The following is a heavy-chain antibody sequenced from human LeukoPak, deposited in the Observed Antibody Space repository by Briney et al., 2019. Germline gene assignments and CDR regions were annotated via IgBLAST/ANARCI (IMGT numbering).Heavy chain of an antibody. CDR2: IRYDGSNK. V-gene: IGHV3-30*02. Sequence: GGSLRLSWAASGFTFSSYGMHWVRQAPGKGLEWVAFIRYDGSNKYYADSVKGRFTISRDNSKNTLYLQMNSLRAEDTAVYYCAKENIVAAGNIPTDDFDYWGQGTLVIVSS. J-gene: IGHJ4*02. D-gene: IGHD6-13*01. CDR3: AKENIVAAGNIPTDDFDY. CDR1: GFTFSSYG.